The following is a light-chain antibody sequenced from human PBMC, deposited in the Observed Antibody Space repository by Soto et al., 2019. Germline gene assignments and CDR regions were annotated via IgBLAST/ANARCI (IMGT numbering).Light chain of an antibody. V-gene: IGKV3-15*01. J-gene: IGKJ4*01. Sequence: EIVMTQSPATLSVSPGERATLSCRASQSVSGNLAWYQQKPGQAPRLLIYGASTRATGIPARFSGSGSGTEFTLTIRSLQSEDCAVYYCQQYNDWPSVTFGGGTKVEIK. CDR1: QSVSGN. CDR3: QQYNDWPSVT. CDR2: GAS.